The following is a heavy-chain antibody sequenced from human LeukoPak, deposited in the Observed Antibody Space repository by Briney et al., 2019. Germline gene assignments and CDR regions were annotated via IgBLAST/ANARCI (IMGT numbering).Heavy chain of an antibody. CDR1: RYTFTSYG. V-gene: IGHV1-18*01. D-gene: IGHD1-7*01. CDR3: ASSPGTKKLDFDY. Sequence: APVKLSCTASRYTFTSYGISWVRQAPGQGLEWMGWISAYNGNTNYAQKLQGRVTMTTDTSTSTAYMELRSLRSDDTAVYYCASSPGTKKLDFDYWGQGTLVTVSS. J-gene: IGHJ4*02. CDR2: ISAYNGNT.